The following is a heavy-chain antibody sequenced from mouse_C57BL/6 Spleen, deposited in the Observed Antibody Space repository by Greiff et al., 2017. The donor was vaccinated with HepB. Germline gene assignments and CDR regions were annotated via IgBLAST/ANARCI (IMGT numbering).Heavy chain of an antibody. D-gene: IGHD1-1*01. Sequence: QVTLKESGPGILQSSQTLSLTCSFSGFSLSTSGMGVSWIRQPSGKGLEWLAHIYWDDDKRNKPSLKSRLTISKDTSRNQVFLKITSVDTADTATYYCARRADYYGSSYYFDYWGQGTTLTVSS. CDR2: IYWDDDK. CDR3: ARRADYYGSSYYFDY. J-gene: IGHJ2*01. V-gene: IGHV8-12*01. CDR1: GFSLSTSGMG.